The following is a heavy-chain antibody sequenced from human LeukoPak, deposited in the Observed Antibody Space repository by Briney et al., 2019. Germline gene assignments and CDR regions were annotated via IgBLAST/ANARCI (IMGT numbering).Heavy chain of an antibody. J-gene: IGHJ4*02. CDR3: AREGYDDSSDYYYFKPFDY. D-gene: IGHD3-22*01. CDR2: ISSSSSYI. V-gene: IGHV3-21*01. CDR1: GFTFSSYG. Sequence: GSLRLSCAASGFTFSSYGMHWVRQAPGKGLEWVSSISSSSSYIYYADSVKGRFTISRDNAKNSLYLQMNSLRAEDTAVYYCAREGYDDSSDYYYFKPFDYWGQGTLVTVSS.